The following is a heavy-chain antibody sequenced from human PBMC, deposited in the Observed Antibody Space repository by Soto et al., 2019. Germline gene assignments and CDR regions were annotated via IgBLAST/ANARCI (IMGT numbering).Heavy chain of an antibody. V-gene: IGHV1-18*01. Sequence: ASVKVSCKASGYTFTSYGISWVRQAPGQGLEWMGWISAYNGNTNYAQKLQGRVTMTTDTSTSTAYMELRSLRSDDTAVYYCARVITIAVAGGTSAFAIWGQGTMVTVSS. CDR2: ISAYNGNT. CDR3: ARVITIAVAGGTSAFAI. J-gene: IGHJ3*02. CDR1: GYTFTSYG. D-gene: IGHD6-19*01.